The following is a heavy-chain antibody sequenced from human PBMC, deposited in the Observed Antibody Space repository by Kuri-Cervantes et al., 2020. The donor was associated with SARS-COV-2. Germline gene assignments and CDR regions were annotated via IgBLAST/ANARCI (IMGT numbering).Heavy chain of an antibody. CDR1: GYTFTGYY. D-gene: IGHD2-2*01. Sequence: ASVKVSCKASGYTFTGYYMHWVRQAPGQGLEWMGWINPNSGGTNYAQKFQGRVTMTRDTPISTAYMELSRLRSDDTAVYYCAKDDSPPYCSSTSCYLNWFDPWGQGTLVTVSS. CDR3: AKDDSPPYCSSTSCYLNWFDP. V-gene: IGHV1-2*02. J-gene: IGHJ5*02. CDR2: INPNSGGT.